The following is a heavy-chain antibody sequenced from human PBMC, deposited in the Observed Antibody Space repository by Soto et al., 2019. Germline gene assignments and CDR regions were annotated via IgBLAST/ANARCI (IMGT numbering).Heavy chain of an antibody. CDR1: GFTFSSYG. J-gene: IGHJ6*02. CDR3: ARVGAGTAMAPRRYYYYGMDV. D-gene: IGHD5-18*01. Sequence: GGSLRLSCAASGFTFSSYGMHWVRQAPGKGLEWVAVIWYDGSNKYYADSVKGRFTISRDNSKNTLYLQMNSLRAEDTAVYYCARVGAGTAMAPRRYYYYGMDVWGQGTTVTVSS. CDR2: IWYDGSNK. V-gene: IGHV3-33*01.